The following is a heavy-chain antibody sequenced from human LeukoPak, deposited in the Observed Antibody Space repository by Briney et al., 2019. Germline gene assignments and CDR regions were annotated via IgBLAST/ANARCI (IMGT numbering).Heavy chain of an antibody. J-gene: IGHJ5*02. CDR2: IHYSGST. Sequence: SETLSLTCTVSGDSISSSGYYWGWIRQPPGKGLECIGNIHYSGSTSYNPSLKSRVTISVDTSKNQFSLKLSSVTAADTAVYYCARVFKWERFDPWGQVTLVTVSS. V-gene: IGHV4-39*07. D-gene: IGHD1-26*01. CDR3: ARVFKWERFDP. CDR1: GDSISSSGYY.